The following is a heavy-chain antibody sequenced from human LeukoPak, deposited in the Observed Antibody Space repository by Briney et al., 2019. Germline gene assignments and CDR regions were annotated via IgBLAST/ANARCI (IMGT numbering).Heavy chain of an antibody. CDR1: GFSLSTSGMC. CDR2: IDWDDEK. CDR3: ARILSTVSGERPDYYFDY. V-gene: IGHV2-70*01. Sequence: SGPTLVNPPQTLTLTCTFSGFSLSTSGMCVSWIRQPPGKALEWLALIDWDDEKYYSTSLKTRLTISKDTSKNQVVLTMTNMDPVDTATYYCARILSTVSGERPDYYFDYWGQGTLVTVSS. J-gene: IGHJ4*02. D-gene: IGHD1-1*01.